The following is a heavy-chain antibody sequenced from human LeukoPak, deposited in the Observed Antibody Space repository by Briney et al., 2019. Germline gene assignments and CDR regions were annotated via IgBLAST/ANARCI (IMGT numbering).Heavy chain of an antibody. CDR1: GGSFSGYY. CDR2: INHSGST. V-gene: IGHV4-34*01. Sequence: PSETLSLTCAVYGGSFSGYYWSWIRQPPGKGLEWIGEINHSGSTNYNPSLKSQVTISVDTSKNQFSLKLGSVTAADTAVYYCASSLAAAGSGAFDIWGQGSMVTVSS. J-gene: IGHJ3*02. D-gene: IGHD6-13*01. CDR3: ASSLAAAGSGAFDI.